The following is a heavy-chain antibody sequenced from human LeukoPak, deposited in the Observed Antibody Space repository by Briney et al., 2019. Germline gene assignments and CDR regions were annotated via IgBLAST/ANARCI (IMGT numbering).Heavy chain of an antibody. CDR3: VRDWSYGFDY. Sequence: GGSLRLSCAASGFTFSSYSMNWVRQAPGEGLECVSYIGGSNDIRYADSVKGRFTISRDNAKNSLYLQMNSLRDEDTAVYYCVRDWSYGFDYWGQGILVTVSS. V-gene: IGHV3-48*02. D-gene: IGHD5-18*01. J-gene: IGHJ4*02. CDR2: IGGSNDI. CDR1: GFTFSSYS.